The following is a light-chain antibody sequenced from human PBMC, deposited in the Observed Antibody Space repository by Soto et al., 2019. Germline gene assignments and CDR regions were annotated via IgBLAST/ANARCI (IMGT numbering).Light chain of an antibody. V-gene: IGLV1-51*02. Sequence: QSALPQPPSVSAAPGQKVTISCSGNSSNIGSNDVSWYQQLPGKAPKLLIYENSQRPSGIPDRFSGSKSGTSATLGITGLQTGDEADYYCGTWDSSLIALFGTGTKVTVL. CDR3: GTWDSSLIAL. J-gene: IGLJ1*01. CDR1: SSNIGSND. CDR2: ENS.